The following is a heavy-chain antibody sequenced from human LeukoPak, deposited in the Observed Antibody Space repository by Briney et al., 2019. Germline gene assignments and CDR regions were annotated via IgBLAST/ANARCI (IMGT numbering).Heavy chain of an antibody. Sequence: GGSLRPSCAASGFTVSSNYMSWVRQAPGKGLEWVSVVYRSGGTNYADSVKGRFTISRDNSKNTMYLQMNSLRGEDTAVYYCRICGGDCSLIDSWGQGTLVTVSS. D-gene: IGHD2-21*02. V-gene: IGHV3-53*01. CDR1: GFTVSSNY. CDR3: RICGGDCSLIDS. CDR2: VYRSGGT. J-gene: IGHJ4*02.